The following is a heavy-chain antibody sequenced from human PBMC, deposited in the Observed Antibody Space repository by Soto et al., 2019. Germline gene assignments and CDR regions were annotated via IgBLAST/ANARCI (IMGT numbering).Heavy chain of an antibody. J-gene: IGHJ3*02. CDR3: AKGYGSGIKFAFDI. D-gene: IGHD3-10*01. CDR1: GFTFDDYA. CDR2: ISWNSGSI. V-gene: IGHV3-9*01. Sequence: GGSLRLSCAASGFTFDDYAMHWVRQAPGKGLEWVSGISWNSGSIGYADSVKGRFTISRDNAKNSLYLQMNSLRAEDTALYYCAKGYGSGIKFAFDIWGQGTMVTVSS.